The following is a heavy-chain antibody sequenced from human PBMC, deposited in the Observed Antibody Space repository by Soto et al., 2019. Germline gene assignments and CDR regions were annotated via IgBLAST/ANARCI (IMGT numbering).Heavy chain of an antibody. D-gene: IGHD4-17*01. J-gene: IGHJ4*02. CDR1: GYTFTSYN. CDR2: IYASGST. CDR3: FRGGYDDYEKEGRY. Sequence: QVLLVRSGAEVKRPGASVKISCKASGYTFTSYNIHWVRQAPGQGLDWMGIIYASGSTTYAQNFQGRVTVTRDTSTNTVYMELSSLRSDDTAVYFCFRGGYDDYEKEGRYWGQGTLVTVSS. V-gene: IGHV1-46*01.